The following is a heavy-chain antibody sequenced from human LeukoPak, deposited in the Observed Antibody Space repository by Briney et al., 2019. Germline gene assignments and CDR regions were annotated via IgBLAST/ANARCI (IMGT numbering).Heavy chain of an antibody. Sequence: ASVKVSCKASGYTFTSYAMHWVRQAPGQRLEWMGWINAGNGNTKYSQEFQGRVTITRDTSASTAYMELSSLRSEDMAVYYCAREGRTVYGSGSYYSTYYYYMDVWGKGTTVTVSS. CDR1: GYTFTSYA. CDR2: INAGNGNT. J-gene: IGHJ6*03. CDR3: AREGRTVYGSGSYYSTYYYYMDV. D-gene: IGHD3-10*01. V-gene: IGHV1-3*03.